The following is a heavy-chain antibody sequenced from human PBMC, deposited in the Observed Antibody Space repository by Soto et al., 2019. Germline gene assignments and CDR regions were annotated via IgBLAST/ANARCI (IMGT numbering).Heavy chain of an antibody. Sequence: ASVKVSCKASGYTFTSYGISWVRQAPGQGLEWMGWISAYNGNTNYAQKLQGRVTMTTDTSTSTAYMELRSLRSDDTAVYYCARALYCSSTSCYSPCPYDFDYWGQGTLVTVSS. CDR3: ARALYCSSTSCYSPCPYDFDY. V-gene: IGHV1-18*04. D-gene: IGHD2-2*02. CDR2: ISAYNGNT. CDR1: GYTFTSYG. J-gene: IGHJ4*02.